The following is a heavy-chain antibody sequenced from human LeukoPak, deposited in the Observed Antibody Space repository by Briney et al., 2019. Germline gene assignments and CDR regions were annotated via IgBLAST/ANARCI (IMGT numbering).Heavy chain of an antibody. J-gene: IGHJ5*02. CDR3: ARGRFGSGLRYNWFDP. V-gene: IGHV4-4*07. D-gene: IGHD3-10*01. CDR1: GGSISSYY. Sequence: PSETLSLTCTVSGGSISSYYWSWIRQPAGKGLEWIGRIYTSGSTNYNPSLKSRVTMSVDTSKNQFSLKLSSVTAADTAVYYCARGRFGSGLRYNWFDPWGQGTLVTVSS. CDR2: IYTSGST.